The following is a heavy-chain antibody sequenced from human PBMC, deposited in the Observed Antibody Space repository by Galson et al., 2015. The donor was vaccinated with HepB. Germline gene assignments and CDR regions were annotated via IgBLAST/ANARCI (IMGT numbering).Heavy chain of an antibody. Sequence: SLRLSCAASGFTFRNAWMSWVRQAPGKGLEWVGRIKKKSEGGTTDYAAPVKGRFTISRDDSKNTLYLEMNSLKTEDTALYYCTTFLEMTTIQYWGQGTLVNVSP. D-gene: IGHD5-24*01. CDR1: GFTFRNAW. V-gene: IGHV3-15*01. J-gene: IGHJ4*02. CDR2: IKKKSEGGTT. CDR3: TTFLEMTTIQY.